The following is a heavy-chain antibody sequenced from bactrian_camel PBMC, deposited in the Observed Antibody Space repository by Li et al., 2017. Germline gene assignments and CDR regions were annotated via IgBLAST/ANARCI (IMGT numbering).Heavy chain of an antibody. V-gene: IGHV3S55*01. J-gene: IGHJ4*01. CDR3: AADSLPCTVTGGISGHEYEY. D-gene: IGHD6*01. CDR2: VDSDGSI. CDR1: GDTHMRYC. Sequence: HVQLVESGGGSVQAGGSLRLSCVASGDTHMRYCLAWFRQAPGKEREGIAGVDSDGSISYADSVKGRFTISQDHAKNTLYLQMVSLKPEDTAMYYCAADSLPCTVTGGISGHEYEYWGQETQVTVS.